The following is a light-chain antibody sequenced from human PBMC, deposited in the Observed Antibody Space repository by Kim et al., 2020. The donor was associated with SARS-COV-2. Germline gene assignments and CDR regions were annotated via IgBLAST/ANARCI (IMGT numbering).Light chain of an antibody. Sequence: SASVQYRVTIACRTSQRFGDSLAWYQQKPGKAPKLLIYEASTLESGVPPRFSGSGSGTEFTLTISSLQPDDFATYYCQQYTSDWTFGQGTKVDIK. CDR3: QQYTSDWT. V-gene: IGKV1-5*03. CDR1: QRFGDS. CDR2: EAS. J-gene: IGKJ1*01.